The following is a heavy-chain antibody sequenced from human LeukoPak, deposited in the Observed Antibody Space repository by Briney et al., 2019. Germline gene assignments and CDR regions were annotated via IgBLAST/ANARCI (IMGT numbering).Heavy chain of an antibody. D-gene: IGHD3-3*01. CDR1: GFTFSSYA. J-gene: IGHJ4*02. Sequence: GGSLRLSCAASGFTFSSYAMSWVRQAPGKGLEWVSAISGSGGSTYYADSVKGRFTISRDNSKNTLYLQMNSLRAEDTAVYYCAKNPYYDFWSAYFDYWGQGTLVTVSS. CDR2: ISGSGGST. V-gene: IGHV3-23*01. CDR3: AKNPYYDFWSAYFDY.